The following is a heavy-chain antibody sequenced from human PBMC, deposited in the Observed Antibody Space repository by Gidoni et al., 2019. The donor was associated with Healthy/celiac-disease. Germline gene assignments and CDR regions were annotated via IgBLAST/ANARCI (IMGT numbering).Heavy chain of an antibody. V-gene: IGHV3-21*01. Sequence: NWVRQAPGKGLEWVSYISSSSSYIYYADSVKGRFTISRDNAKNSLYLQMNSLRAEDTAVYYCARDHYDFWSGYYNNYYGMDVWGQGTTVTVSS. D-gene: IGHD3-3*01. CDR3: ARDHYDFWSGYYNNYYGMDV. J-gene: IGHJ6*02. CDR2: ISSSSSYI.